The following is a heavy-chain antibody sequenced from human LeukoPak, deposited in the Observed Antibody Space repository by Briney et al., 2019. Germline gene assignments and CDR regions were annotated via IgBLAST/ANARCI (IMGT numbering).Heavy chain of an antibody. D-gene: IGHD6-19*01. Sequence: SETLSLTCAVSGGSISSSNWWSWVRQPPGKGLEWIGEIYHSGSTNYNPSLKSRVTISVDKSKNQFSLKLSSVTAADTAVYYCARDREVAVAGYFDYWGQGALVTVSS. V-gene: IGHV4-4*02. CDR2: IYHSGST. CDR3: ARDREVAVAGYFDY. J-gene: IGHJ4*02. CDR1: GGSISSSNW.